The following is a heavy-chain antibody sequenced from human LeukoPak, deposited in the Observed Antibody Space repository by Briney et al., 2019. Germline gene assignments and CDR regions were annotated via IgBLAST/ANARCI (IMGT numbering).Heavy chain of an antibody. D-gene: IGHD3-22*01. Sequence: GGSLRLSCAASGFTFSSYSMNWVRQAPGKGLEWVSGISGSGTNTYYADSVKGRFTISRDNAKNSLYLQMNSLRAEDTAVYYCARDDTHYGSSGSFYDAFDIWGQGTMVTVSS. CDR3: ARDDTHYGSSGSFYDAFDI. V-gene: IGHV3-21*01. CDR1: GFTFSSYS. CDR2: ISGSGTNT. J-gene: IGHJ3*02.